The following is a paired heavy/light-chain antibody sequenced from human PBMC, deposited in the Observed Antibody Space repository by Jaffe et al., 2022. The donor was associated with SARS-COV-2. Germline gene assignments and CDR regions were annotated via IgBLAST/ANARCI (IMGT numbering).Light chain of an antibody. CDR1: QSIGNY. CDR2: TAS. J-gene: IGKJ1*01. Sequence: DIQMTQSPSSLSASLGDTVTITCRASQSIGNYLNWYQQRPGKAPKLLLFTASSLQSGVPSRFSGSGSGTDFTLTIGSLQPEDFATYYCQQSHTAPPTFGQGTKVEI. CDR3: QQSHTAPPT. V-gene: IGKV1-39*01.
Heavy chain of an antibody. CDR1: GFTFGTYW. J-gene: IGHJ5*02. Sequence: EVQLVESGGGLAQPGGSLRLSCAASGFTFGTYWMHWVRQAPGKGLVWVSHINTIGSTTTYAESVKGRFTISRDNAKNTMYLQMNSLRPDDTAVYYCARETSFGFDPWGPGTLVTVSS. V-gene: IGHV3-74*01. D-gene: IGHD3-3*01. CDR3: ARETSFGFDP. CDR2: INTIGSTT.